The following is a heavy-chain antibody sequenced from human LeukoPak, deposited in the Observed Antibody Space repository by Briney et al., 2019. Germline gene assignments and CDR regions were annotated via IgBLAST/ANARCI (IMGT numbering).Heavy chain of an antibody. CDR1: GYTFTDYY. Sequence: ASVKVSCKASGYTFTDYYIHWVRQAPGQGLEWMGWINPNSGGTNYAQKFQGRVTMTRDTSISTAYMELSRLRSDDTAVYYCARAVYDFWSGYYNNWFDPWGQGTLVTVSS. J-gene: IGHJ5*02. D-gene: IGHD3-3*01. CDR2: INPNSGGT. CDR3: ARAVYDFWSGYYNNWFDP. V-gene: IGHV1-2*02.